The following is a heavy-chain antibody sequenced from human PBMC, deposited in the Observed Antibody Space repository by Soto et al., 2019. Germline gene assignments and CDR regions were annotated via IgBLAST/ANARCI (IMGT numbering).Heavy chain of an antibody. D-gene: IGHD3-22*01. Sequence: GGSLRLSCAASGFTFDDYTMHWVRQAPGKGLEWVSLISWNGGSTYYADSVKGRFTISRDNSKNALYLQMNSLRTEDTDLYYCAKDGPGYDSSGNYADYWGQGTLVTVSS. J-gene: IGHJ4*02. CDR2: ISWNGGST. CDR1: GFTFDDYT. CDR3: AKDGPGYDSSGNYADY. V-gene: IGHV3-43*01.